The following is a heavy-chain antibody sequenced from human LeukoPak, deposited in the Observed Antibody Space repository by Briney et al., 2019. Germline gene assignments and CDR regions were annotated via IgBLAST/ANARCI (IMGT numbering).Heavy chain of an antibody. CDR2: ISYDGSNK. J-gene: IGHJ4*02. D-gene: IGHD3-22*01. V-gene: IGHV3-30*04. Sequence: GRSLRLSCAASGFTFSSYAMHWVRQAPGKGLEWVAGISYDGSNKYYADSVKGRFTISRDNSKNTLYLQMNSLRAEDTAVYYCAREAPDYYDSSGYPYYFDYWGQGTLVTVSS. CDR1: GFTFSSYA. CDR3: AREAPDYYDSSGYPYYFDY.